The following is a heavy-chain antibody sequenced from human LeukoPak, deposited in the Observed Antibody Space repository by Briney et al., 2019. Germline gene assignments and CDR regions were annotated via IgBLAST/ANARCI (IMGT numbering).Heavy chain of an antibody. Sequence: HSGGSLRLSCAASGFTFSSYGMSWVRQAPGKGLEWVSAISGSGGSTYYADSVKGRFTISRDNSKNTLYLQVNSLRAEDTAEYFCARDSRAVAADFDYWGQGTLVTVSS. CDR2: ISGSGGST. V-gene: IGHV3-23*01. J-gene: IGHJ4*02. CDR3: ARDSRAVAADFDY. D-gene: IGHD6-19*01. CDR1: GFTFSSYG.